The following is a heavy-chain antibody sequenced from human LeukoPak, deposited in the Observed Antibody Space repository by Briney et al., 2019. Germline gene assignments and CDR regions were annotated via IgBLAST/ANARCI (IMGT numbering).Heavy chain of an antibody. V-gene: IGHV3-21*01. Sequence: GGSLRLSCAASGFTFSSYEMNWVRQAPGKGLEWVSSISSNSIYIYHEDSVKGRFTISRDNAKNSLYLQMNSLRAEDTAVYYCARERDSYGSLDYWGQGTLVIVSS. CDR2: ISSNSIYI. J-gene: IGHJ4*02. CDR3: ARERDSYGSLDY. D-gene: IGHD5-18*01. CDR1: GFTFSSYE.